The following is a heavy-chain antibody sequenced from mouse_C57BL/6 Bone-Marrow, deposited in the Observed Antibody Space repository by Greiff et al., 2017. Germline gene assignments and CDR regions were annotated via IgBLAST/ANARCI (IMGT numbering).Heavy chain of an antibody. Sequence: QVQLQQSGPELVKPGASVKISCKASGYAFSSSWMNWVKQRPGKGLEWIGRIYPGDGDTNYNGKFKGKATLTADKSSSTAYMQLSSLTSEDSAVYFCARRPLITTVVATDAMDYWGQGTSVTVSS. D-gene: IGHD1-1*01. V-gene: IGHV1-82*01. CDR3: ARRPLITTVVATDAMDY. CDR1: GYAFSSSW. J-gene: IGHJ4*01. CDR2: IYPGDGDT.